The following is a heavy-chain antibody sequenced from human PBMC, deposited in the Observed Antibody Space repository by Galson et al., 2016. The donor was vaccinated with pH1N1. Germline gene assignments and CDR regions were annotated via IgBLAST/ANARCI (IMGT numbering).Heavy chain of an antibody. Sequence: LRLSCAASGFPFISYTMNWVRQAPGKGLEWVSSISSNSFYMYYADSGKGRFTISRDNAKETLYLQMNNLRVEDTAVYYCARDRGRPRQYAFDMWGQGTVVTVSS. CDR1: GFPFISYT. CDR3: ARDRGRPRQYAFDM. J-gene: IGHJ3*02. CDR2: ISSNSFYM. D-gene: IGHD2-15*01. V-gene: IGHV3-21*01.